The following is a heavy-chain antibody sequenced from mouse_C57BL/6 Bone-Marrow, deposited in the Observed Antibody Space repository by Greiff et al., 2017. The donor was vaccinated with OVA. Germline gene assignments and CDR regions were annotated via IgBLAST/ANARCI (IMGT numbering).Heavy chain of an antibody. CDR2: IYPGSGNT. CDR3: ARGTLYYGSSLYYFDY. Sequence: VKLQESGAELVRPGASVKLSCKASGYTFTDYYINWVKQRPGQGLEWIARIYPGSGNTYYNGKFKGKATLTADKSSSTAYMHLSSLTSEDSAVYFCARGTLYYGSSLYYFDYWGQGTTLTVSS. CDR1: GYTFTDYY. D-gene: IGHD1-1*01. V-gene: IGHV1-76*01. J-gene: IGHJ2*01.